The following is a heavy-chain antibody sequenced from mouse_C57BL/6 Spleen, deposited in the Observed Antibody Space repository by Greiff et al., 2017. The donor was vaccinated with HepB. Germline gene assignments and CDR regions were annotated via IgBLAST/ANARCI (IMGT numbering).Heavy chain of an antibody. CDR2: IWTGGGT. CDR3: ARNYYGSSYWYFDV. D-gene: IGHD1-1*01. V-gene: IGHV2-9-1*01. J-gene: IGHJ1*03. Sequence: VKLQESGPGLVAPSQSLSITCTVSGFSLTSYAISWVRQPPGKGLEWLGVIWTGGGTNYNSALKSRLSISKDNSKSQVFLKMNSLQTDDTARYYCARNYYGSSYWYFDVWGTGTTVTVSS. CDR1: GFSLTSYA.